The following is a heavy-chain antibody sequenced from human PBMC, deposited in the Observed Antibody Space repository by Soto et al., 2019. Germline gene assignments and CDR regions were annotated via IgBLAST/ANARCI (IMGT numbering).Heavy chain of an antibody. J-gene: IGHJ4*02. CDR1: GFTFSSYG. D-gene: IGHD3-22*01. CDR2: ISYGGSNK. CDR3: AKECCRHSSGYYYDHFDY. Sequence: QVQLVESGGGVVQPGRSLRLSCAASGFTFSSYGMHWVRQAPGKGLEWVAVISYGGSNKYYADSVKGRFTISRDNSKNTLYLQMNSLRAEDTAVYYCAKECCRHSSGYYYDHFDYWGQGALVTVSS. V-gene: IGHV3-30*18.